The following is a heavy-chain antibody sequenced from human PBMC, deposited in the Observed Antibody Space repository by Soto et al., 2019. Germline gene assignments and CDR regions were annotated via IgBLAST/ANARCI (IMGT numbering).Heavy chain of an antibody. D-gene: IGHD3-9*01. Sequence: ASVKVSCKASGYTFTSYGISWVRQAPGQGLEWMGWISAYNGNTNYAQKLQGRVTMTTDTSTSTAYMELRSLRSDDTAVYYCARDRDILTGYHIRHYVLAVRGQGTTVPVSS. V-gene: IGHV1-18*01. CDR2: ISAYNGNT. J-gene: IGHJ6*02. CDR3: ARDRDILTGYHIRHYVLAV. CDR1: GYTFTSYG.